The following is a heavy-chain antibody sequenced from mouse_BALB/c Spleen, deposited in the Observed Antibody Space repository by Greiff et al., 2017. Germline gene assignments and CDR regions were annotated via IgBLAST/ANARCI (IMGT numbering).Heavy chain of an antibody. CDR2: IYPGDGDT. Sequence: QVQLQQSGAELVRPGSSVKISCKASGYAFSSYWMNWVKQRPGQGLEWIGQIYPGDGDTNYSGKFKGKATLTADKSSSTAYMQLSSLTSEDSAVYFCAGGLRHYFDYWGQGTTLTVSS. V-gene: IGHV1-80*01. D-gene: IGHD2-4*01. CDR1: GYAFSSYW. CDR3: AGGLRHYFDY. J-gene: IGHJ2*01.